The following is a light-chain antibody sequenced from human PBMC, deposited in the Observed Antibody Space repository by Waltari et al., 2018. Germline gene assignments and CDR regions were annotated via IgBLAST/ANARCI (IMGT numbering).Light chain of an antibody. CDR2: RNN. CDR1: SSNIGSNY. CDR3: AAWDDSLSGHVV. V-gene: IGLV1-47*01. Sequence: QSVLTQPPSASGTPGQRVTISCSGSSSNIGSNYVYWYQKLPGTAPKLLIYRNNQRPAGFPDRFSGSKSGTSASLAISGLRSEDEADYYCAAWDDSLSGHVVFGGGTKLTVL. J-gene: IGLJ2*01.